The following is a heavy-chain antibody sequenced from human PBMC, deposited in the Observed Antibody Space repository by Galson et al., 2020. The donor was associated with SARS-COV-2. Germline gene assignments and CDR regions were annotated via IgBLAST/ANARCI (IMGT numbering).Heavy chain of an antibody. V-gene: IGHV3-7*04. CDR1: AFRFSNYW. CDR3: ARGHWGRDY. D-gene: IGHD7-27*01. J-gene: IGHJ4*02. Sequence: GESLKIPCVGSAFRFSNYWMIWVRQAPGKGLEWVADIKPDGSDKYYVDSVKGRFTIARDNTKNSVYLQMNSLGAEDTDVYYCARGHWGRDYWGQGTLVTVSS. CDR2: IKPDGSDK.